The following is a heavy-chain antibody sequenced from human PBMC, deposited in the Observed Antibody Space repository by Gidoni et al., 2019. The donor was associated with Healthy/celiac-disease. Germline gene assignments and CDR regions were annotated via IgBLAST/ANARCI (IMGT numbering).Heavy chain of an antibody. CDR3: ARDCPYSSSSSWFDP. Sequence: QVQLQESGPGLVKPSQTLSLTCTVSGGSISSGSYYWSWIRQPAGKGLEWIGRIYTSGSTNYNPSLKSRVTISVDTSKNQFSLKLSSVTAADTAVYYCARDCPYSSSSSWFDPWGQGTLVTVSS. J-gene: IGHJ5*02. D-gene: IGHD6-6*01. CDR1: GGSISSGSYY. V-gene: IGHV4-61*02. CDR2: IYTSGST.